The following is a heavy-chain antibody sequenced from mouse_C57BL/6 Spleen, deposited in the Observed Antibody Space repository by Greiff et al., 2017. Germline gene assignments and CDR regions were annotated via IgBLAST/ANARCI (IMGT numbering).Heavy chain of an antibody. J-gene: IGHJ1*03. CDR1: GFTFSDYG. CDR2: ISNLAYSI. D-gene: IGHD1-1*01. Sequence: EVKLVESGGGLVQPGGSLKLSCAASGFTFSDYGMAWVRQAPRKGPEWVAFISNLAYSIYYADTVTGRFTLSRENAKNTLYLEMSSLRSEDTAMYYCARGDYYGSSYGYFDVWGTGTTVTVSS. CDR3: ARGDYYGSSYGYFDV. V-gene: IGHV5-15*04.